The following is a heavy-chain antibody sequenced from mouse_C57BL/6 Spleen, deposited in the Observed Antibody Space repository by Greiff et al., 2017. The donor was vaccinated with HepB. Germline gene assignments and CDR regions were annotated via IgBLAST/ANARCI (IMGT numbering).Heavy chain of an antibody. V-gene: IGHV1-72*01. J-gene: IGHJ1*03. CDR1: GYTFTSYW. CDR2: IDPNSGGT. Sequence: QVQLQQPGAELVKPGASVKLSCKASGYTFTSYWMHWEKQRPGRGLEWIGRIDPNSGGTKYNEKFKSKATLTVDKPSSTAYMQLSSLTSEDSAVYYWEGITTVVAAYWYFDVWGTGTTVTVSS. CDR3: EGITTVVAAYWYFDV. D-gene: IGHD1-1*01.